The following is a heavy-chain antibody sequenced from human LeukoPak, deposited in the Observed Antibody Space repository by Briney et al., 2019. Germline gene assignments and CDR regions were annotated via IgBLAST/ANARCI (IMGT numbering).Heavy chain of an antibody. CDR1: GGSISSYY. CDR2: IYYTGST. V-gene: IGHV4-59*01. CDR3: AREYNYGTYYFDY. J-gene: IGHJ4*02. D-gene: IGHD5-18*01. Sequence: PSETLSLTCTVSGGSISSYYWSWIRQPPGKGLEWIGYIYYTGSTSYNPSLKNRVSISVDTSKDQFSLTLSSVTTADTAVYYCAREYNYGTYYFDYWGQGTLVTVSS.